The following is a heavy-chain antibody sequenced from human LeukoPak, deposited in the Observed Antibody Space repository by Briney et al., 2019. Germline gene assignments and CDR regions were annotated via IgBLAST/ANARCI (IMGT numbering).Heavy chain of an antibody. CDR2: ISGSGDTT. Sequence: PGGSLRLSCAASGFAFSIYAVNWVRQAPGKGLEWVSAISGSGDTTYYADYVKGRFTISRDNFKNTLSLQMNSLRADDTAVYFCAKGHDTRTATLDYWGQGTLVTVSS. CDR3: AKGHDTRTATLDY. D-gene: IGHD1-1*01. J-gene: IGHJ4*02. CDR1: GFAFSIYA. V-gene: IGHV3-23*01.